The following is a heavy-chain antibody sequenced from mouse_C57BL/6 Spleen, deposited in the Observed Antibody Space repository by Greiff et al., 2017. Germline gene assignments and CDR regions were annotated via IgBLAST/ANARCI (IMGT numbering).Heavy chain of an antibody. Sequence: QVQLQQPGAELVKPGASVKLSCKASGYTFTSYWMQWVKQRPGQGLEWIGEIDPSDSYTNYNQQFKGKATLTVDTSSSTAYMQLSSLTSEDSAVYYCARWDYGSSPDYWGQGTTLTVSS. CDR2: IDPSDSYT. V-gene: IGHV1-50*01. CDR1: GYTFTSYW. CDR3: ARWDYGSSPDY. D-gene: IGHD1-1*01. J-gene: IGHJ2*01.